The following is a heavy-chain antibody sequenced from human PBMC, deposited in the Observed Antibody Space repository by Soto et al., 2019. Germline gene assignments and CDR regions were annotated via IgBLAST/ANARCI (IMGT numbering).Heavy chain of an antibody. CDR1: GFTFSSYG. J-gene: IGHJ6*02. CDR3: AKDPGGYSYGPSPPYGMDV. Sequence: LRLSCAASGFTFSSYGMHWVRQAPGKGLEWVAVISYDGSNKYYADSVKGRFTISRDNSKNTLYLQMNSLRAEDTAVYYCAKDPGGYSYGPSPPYGMDVWGQGTTVTVSS. D-gene: IGHD5-18*01. V-gene: IGHV3-30*18. CDR2: ISYDGSNK.